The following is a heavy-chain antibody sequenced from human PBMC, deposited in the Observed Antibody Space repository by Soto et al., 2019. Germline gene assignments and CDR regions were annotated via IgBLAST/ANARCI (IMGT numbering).Heavy chain of an antibody. CDR3: ASVLDIVGGKVPLLLYYYGMDV. V-gene: IGHV1-2*02. D-gene: IGHD2-2*03. Sequence: ASVKVSCKASGYTFTGYYMHWVRQAPGQGLEWMGWINPNSGGTNYAQKFQGRVTMTRDTSISTAYMELSRLRSDDTAVYYCASVLDIVGGKVPLLLYYYGMDVWGQGTTVTVSS. J-gene: IGHJ6*02. CDR1: GYTFTGYY. CDR2: INPNSGGT.